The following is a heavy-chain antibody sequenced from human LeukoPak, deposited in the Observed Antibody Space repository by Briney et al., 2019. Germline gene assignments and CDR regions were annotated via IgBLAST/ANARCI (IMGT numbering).Heavy chain of an antibody. D-gene: IGHD1-26*01. CDR3: ARDRRATRSLDAFDI. Sequence: SETLSLTCTVSGGSISSYYWSWTRQPAGKGLEWIGRIYTSGSTNYNPSLKSRVTMSVDTSKNQFSLKLSSVTAADTAVYYCARDRRATRSLDAFDIWGQGTMVTVS. CDR1: GGSISSYY. V-gene: IGHV4-4*07. J-gene: IGHJ3*02. CDR2: IYTSGST.